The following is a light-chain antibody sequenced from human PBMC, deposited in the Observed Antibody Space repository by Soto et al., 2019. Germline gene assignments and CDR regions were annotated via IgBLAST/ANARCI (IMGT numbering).Light chain of an antibody. V-gene: IGLV2-14*01. Sequence: SVLTQPASVSGSPGQSITISCTGTSSDVGGYDYVSWYQHHPGKAPKLMIYEVSNRPSGVSNRFSGSKSGNTASLTISGLPAEDEADYYCSSYVRNITYFFGTGTKVT. CDR1: SSDVGGYDY. CDR2: EVS. J-gene: IGLJ1*01. CDR3: SSYVRNITYF.